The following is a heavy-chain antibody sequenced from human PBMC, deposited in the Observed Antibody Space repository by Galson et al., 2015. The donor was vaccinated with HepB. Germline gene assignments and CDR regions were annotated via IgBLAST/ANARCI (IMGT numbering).Heavy chain of an antibody. Sequence: SLRLSCAASGFAYSRYWMSWVRQAPGKGLEWVANMKHDGSEKYYVDSVKGRFTISRDNAKNSLYLQMNSLRAEDTAVYYCAKDASTDYYDSSGYSDYWGQGTLVTVSS. CDR1: GFAYSRYW. V-gene: IGHV3-7*01. J-gene: IGHJ4*02. D-gene: IGHD3-22*01. CDR2: MKHDGSEK. CDR3: AKDASTDYYDSSGYSDY.